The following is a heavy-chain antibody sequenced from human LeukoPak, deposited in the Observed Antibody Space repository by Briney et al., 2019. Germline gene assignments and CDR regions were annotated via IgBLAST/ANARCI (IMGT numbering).Heavy chain of an antibody. CDR1: GYTFTSYY. V-gene: IGHV1-46*01. CDR3: ARGGENYGDYHYFDY. J-gene: IGHJ4*02. Sequence: ASVKVSCKASGYTFTSYYIHWVRQAPGQGLEWMGIIDPSGGSTSYAQKFQGRVTMTRDTSTSTVYMELSSLRSEDTAVYCCARGGENYGDYHYFDYWGQGTLVTVSS. D-gene: IGHD4-17*01. CDR2: IDPSGGST.